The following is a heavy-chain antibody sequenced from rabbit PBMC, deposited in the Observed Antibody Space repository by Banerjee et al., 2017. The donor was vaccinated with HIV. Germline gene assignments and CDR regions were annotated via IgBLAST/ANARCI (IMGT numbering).Heavy chain of an antibody. J-gene: IGHJ6*01. V-gene: IGHV1S40*01. CDR1: GFSFSSSDY. CDR3: ARNVAAADL. CDR2: IYTGSDNT. D-gene: IGHD4-2*01. Sequence: QQLVESGGGLVKPGASLTLTCKASGFSFSSSDYMCWVRQAPGKGLEWIGCIYTGSDNTYYASWAKGRFTISKTSSTTVTLQMTSLTAADTATYFCARNVAAADLWGQGTLVTVS.